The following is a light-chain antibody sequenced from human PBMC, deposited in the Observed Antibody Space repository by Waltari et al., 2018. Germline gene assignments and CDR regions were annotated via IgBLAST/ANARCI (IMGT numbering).Light chain of an antibody. V-gene: IGLV2-14*03. J-gene: IGLJ3*02. CDR2: VVT. Sequence: QSALTQPASVSGSPGQSLTIPCTGTSSHVGAYNYVSWSQQHPGEAPRLMIYVVTNRPSGVSHRFSGSNSGNTASLTISGLQAEDEADYYCSSYTTSSTLGFGGGTKVTVL. CDR3: SSYTTSSTLG. CDR1: SSHVGAYNY.